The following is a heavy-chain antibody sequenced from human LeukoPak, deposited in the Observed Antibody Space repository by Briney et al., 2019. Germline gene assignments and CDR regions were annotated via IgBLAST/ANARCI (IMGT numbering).Heavy chain of an antibody. CDR3: ARDQRGFGVVINDAFDI. Sequence: SETLSLTCTVSGGSISSYYWSWIRQPPGKGLEWIGYIYYSGSTNYNPSLKSRVTISVDTSKNQFSLKLSSVTAADTAVYYCARDQRGFGVVINDAFDIWGQGTMVTVSS. V-gene: IGHV4-59*01. CDR2: IYYSGST. J-gene: IGHJ3*02. CDR1: GGSISSYY. D-gene: IGHD3-3*01.